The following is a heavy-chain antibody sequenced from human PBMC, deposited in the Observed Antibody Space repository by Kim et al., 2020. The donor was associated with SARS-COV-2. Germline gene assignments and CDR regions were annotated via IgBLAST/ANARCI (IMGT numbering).Heavy chain of an antibody. Sequence: GGSLRLSCAASGFTFSTYWMHWVRQVPGKGLVWVSRINGDGSTTTSADSVKGRFTISRDNAKNTLFLQMNSLRVEDTAVYYCARQGGGSVSSVDYWGQGTLVIVSS. CDR2: INGDGSTT. J-gene: IGHJ4*02. CDR1: GFTFSTYW. D-gene: IGHD3-10*01. V-gene: IGHV3-74*01. CDR3: ARQGGGSVSSVDY.